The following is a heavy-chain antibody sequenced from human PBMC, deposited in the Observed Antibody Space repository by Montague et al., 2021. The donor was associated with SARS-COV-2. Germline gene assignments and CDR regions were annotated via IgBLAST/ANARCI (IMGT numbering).Heavy chain of an antibody. CDR2: ISSSGSTI. CDR1: GFTFRTYE. Sequence: SLRLSCAASGFTFRTYEMNWVRQAPGRGLEWVSYISSSGSTIYYADSVKGRFTISRDNAMNSLYLQMNSLRAEDTAVYYCARDGRFGELDYWGQGTLVTVST. CDR3: ARDGRFGELDY. J-gene: IGHJ4*02. V-gene: IGHV3-48*03. D-gene: IGHD3-10*01.